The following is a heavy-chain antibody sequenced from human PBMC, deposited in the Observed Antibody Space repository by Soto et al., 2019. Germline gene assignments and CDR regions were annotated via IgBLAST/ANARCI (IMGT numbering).Heavy chain of an antibody. J-gene: IGHJ4*02. D-gene: IGHD6-6*01. Sequence: QVHLVQSGAEVKKPGASVKVSCKGSGYAFTTYGITWVRQAPGQGLEWMGWISAHNGNTNYAQKLQGRVTVTRDTSTSTAYMELRSLRSDDTAVYYCARGKDGDYWGQGALVTVSS. CDR1: GYAFTTYG. CDR2: ISAHNGNT. CDR3: ARGKDGDY. V-gene: IGHV1-18*01.